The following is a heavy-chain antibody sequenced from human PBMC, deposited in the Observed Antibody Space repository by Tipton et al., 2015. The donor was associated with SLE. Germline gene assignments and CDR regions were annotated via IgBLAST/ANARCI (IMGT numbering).Heavy chain of an antibody. CDR1: GFTFSRFW. J-gene: IGHJ1*01. Sequence: SLRLSCAASGFTFSRFWMSWVRQAPGRGREWVANINQAGSEKYYLDSVRGRFAISRDNAKNSLYLQMNPLTAEDTAVYYCARELVVSGGAEYFQDWGQGTLVTISS. CDR2: INQAGSEK. V-gene: IGHV3-7*01. D-gene: IGHD2-15*01. CDR3: ARELVVSGGAEYFQD.